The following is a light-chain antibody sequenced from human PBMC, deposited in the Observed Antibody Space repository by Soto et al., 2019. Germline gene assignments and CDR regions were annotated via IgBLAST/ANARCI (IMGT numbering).Light chain of an antibody. J-gene: IGLJ1*01. CDR1: SSDVGGYNY. Sequence: QSALTQPPSASGSPGQSVTISCTGTSSDVGGYNYVSWYQQHPGKVPKLVVYEVNNRPSGVPDRFSVSKSGNTASLTVSGLQAEDEADYYCTSYAGGNNVFGTGTKVTVL. CDR2: EVN. CDR3: TSYAGGNNV. V-gene: IGLV2-8*01.